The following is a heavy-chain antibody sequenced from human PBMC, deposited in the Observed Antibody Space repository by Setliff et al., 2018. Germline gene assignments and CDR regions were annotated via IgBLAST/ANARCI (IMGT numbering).Heavy chain of an antibody. D-gene: IGHD1-26*01. Sequence: SETLSLTCTVSGGSISSGSYYWNWIRQPAGKGLEWIGYIYYSGSTYHNPSLKTLVTISVDTSKNQFSLKLSSVTAADTAVYYCARCSGSYDAFDIWGQGTMVTVSS. CDR3: ARCSGSYDAFDI. CDR2: IYYSGST. V-gene: IGHV4-31*01. CDR1: GGSISSGSYY. J-gene: IGHJ3*02.